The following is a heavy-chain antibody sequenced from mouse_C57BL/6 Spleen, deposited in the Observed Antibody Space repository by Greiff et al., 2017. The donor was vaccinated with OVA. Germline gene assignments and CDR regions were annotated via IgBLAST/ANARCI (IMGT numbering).Heavy chain of an antibody. V-gene: IGHV1-59*01. CDR1: GYTFTSYW. CDR3: AGLGRWWYFDD. CDR2: IDPSNSYT. J-gene: IGHJ2*01. Sequence: QVQLQQSGAELVRPGTSVKLSCKASGYTFTSYWMHWVKQRPGQGLEWIGVIDPSNSYTNYNQKFKGKATLTVDTSSSTAYMQLRSLTSEDSAVYYCAGLGRWWYFDDWGQGTTLTVSS. D-gene: IGHD1-1*02.